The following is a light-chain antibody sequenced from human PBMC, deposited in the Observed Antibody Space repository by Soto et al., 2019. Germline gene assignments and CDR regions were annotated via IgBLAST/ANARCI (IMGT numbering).Light chain of an antibody. CDR1: QSVDND. Sequence: EIVMTQSPATLSVSPGEKAILSCTTSQSVDNDLAWYQEKPGQAPRLLIYGASTRATGFPHRFSGSGSGTECTLTITSLQSEDFAVYYCLRYNSWPWTVGRGPKVDLK. J-gene: IGKJ1*01. CDR2: GAS. CDR3: LRYNSWPWT. V-gene: IGKV3-15*01.